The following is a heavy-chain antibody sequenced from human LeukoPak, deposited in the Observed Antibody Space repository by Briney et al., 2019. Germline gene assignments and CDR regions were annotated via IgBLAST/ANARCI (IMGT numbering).Heavy chain of an antibody. CDR3: AKNLPPITMIVVVPHSYGMDV. D-gene: IGHD3-22*01. CDR2: ISYDGSNK. V-gene: IGHV3-30*18. J-gene: IGHJ6*02. Sequence: PGGSLRLSCAASGFTFSSYGMHWVRQAPGKGLEWVAVISYDGSNKYYADSVKGRFTISRDNSKNTLYLQMNSLRAEDTAVYYCAKNLPPITMIVVVPHSYGMDVWGQGTTVTVSS. CDR1: GFTFSSYG.